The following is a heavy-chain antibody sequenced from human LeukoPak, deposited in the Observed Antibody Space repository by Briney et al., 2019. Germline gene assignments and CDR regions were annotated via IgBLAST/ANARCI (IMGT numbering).Heavy chain of an antibody. V-gene: IGHV1-2*02. CDR3: ARGSAMVTTYRGGNWFDP. J-gene: IGHJ5*02. CDR1: GYAFSDYY. Sequence: ASVKVSFKASGYAFSDYYMYWVRQAPGQGLEWMGWIKPNSGGTNYAQKFQGRVTMTRDTSINTAYMELSSLRSDDTAVYYCARGSAMVTTYRGGNWFDPWGQGTLVTVSS. D-gene: IGHD5-18*01. CDR2: IKPNSGGT.